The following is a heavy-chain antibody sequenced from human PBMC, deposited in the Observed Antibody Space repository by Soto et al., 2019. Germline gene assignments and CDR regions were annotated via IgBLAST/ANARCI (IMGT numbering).Heavy chain of an antibody. V-gene: IGHV3-74*01. Sequence: GSLSLSCAASGFTFSTYWMHWVRQAPGKGLVWVARIKSDGSSTTYADSVKGRFAISRDNAKNTLYLQMNSLRGEDTAVYYCARDYMLRGRDSNWFDPWGQGTLVTVSS. J-gene: IGHJ5*02. CDR2: IKSDGSST. CDR3: ARDYMLRGRDSNWFDP. CDR1: GFTFSTYW. D-gene: IGHD3-10*01.